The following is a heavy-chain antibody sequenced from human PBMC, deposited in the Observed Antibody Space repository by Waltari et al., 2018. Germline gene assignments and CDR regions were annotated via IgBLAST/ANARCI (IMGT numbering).Heavy chain of an antibody. CDR3: TRQVLGYCTSAACRRLES. V-gene: IGHV4-38-2*02. CDR1: AYSINSGFY. D-gene: IGHD2-2*03. Sequence: QVHLQESGPGLLKASETLSLTCSVSAYSINSGFYWGWIRQPPGKGLEWVATIYHDGTTYYNPSLKSRATISMDTSKNHFSLKLQSVTAADTAVYYCTRQVLGYCTSAACRRLESWGQGTLVTVSS. CDR2: IYHDGTT. J-gene: IGHJ4*02.